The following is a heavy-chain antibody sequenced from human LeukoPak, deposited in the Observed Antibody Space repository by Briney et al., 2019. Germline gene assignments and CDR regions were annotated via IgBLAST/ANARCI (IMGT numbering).Heavy chain of an antibody. J-gene: IGHJ5*02. D-gene: IGHD1-7*01. CDR2: IKSDGSDT. CDR1: GFTFITYW. Sequence: PGGSLRLSCAASGFTFITYWMHWVRQAPGEGLVWVSRIKSDGSDTSYADSVKGRFTISRDNSKNTLYLQMNSLRAEDTAVYYCAKGLGELARTRPFDPWGQGTLVTVSS. CDR3: AKGLGELARTRPFDP. V-gene: IGHV3-74*01.